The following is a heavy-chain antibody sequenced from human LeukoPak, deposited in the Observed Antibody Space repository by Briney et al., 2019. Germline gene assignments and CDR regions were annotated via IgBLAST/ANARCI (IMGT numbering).Heavy chain of an antibody. CDR2: ISSSGSTI. V-gene: IGHV3-48*02. D-gene: IGHD5-18*01. J-gene: IGHJ2*01. Sequence: RGSLRLSCVASGFTFRSYSMNWVRQAPGKGLEWVSYISSSGSTIYYADAVKGRFTISRDNAKNSLYLQMSSLRDEDTAVYYCATVAMEDCYFDLWGRGTLVADSS. CDR3: ATVAMEDCYFDL. CDR1: GFTFRSYS.